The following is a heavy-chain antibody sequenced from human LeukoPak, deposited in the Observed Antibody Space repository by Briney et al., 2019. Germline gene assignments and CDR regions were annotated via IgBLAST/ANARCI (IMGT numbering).Heavy chain of an antibody. CDR2: ISAYNGNT. V-gene: IGHV1-18*01. CDR3: ARVGLIQLWGNSNDY. D-gene: IGHD5-18*01. J-gene: IGHJ4*02. Sequence: GASVKVSCKASGYTFTSYGISWVRQAPGQGLEWMGWISAYNGNTNYAQKLQGRVTMTTDTSTSTAYMELRSLRSDDTAVYYCARVGLIQLWGNSNDYRGQGTLVTVSS. CDR1: GYTFTSYG.